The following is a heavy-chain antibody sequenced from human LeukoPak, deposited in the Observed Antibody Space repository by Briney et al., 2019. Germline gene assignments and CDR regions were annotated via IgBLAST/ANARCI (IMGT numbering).Heavy chain of an antibody. J-gene: IGHJ3*01. Sequence: PGESLRLSCAASGFTFSSYAMNWVRQDPGKGLEWVSVISDSGGNTYFADSVKGRFAISRDNSKNTLYLHMTSLRAEDTAVYYCASGTGTTGEDDAFDVWGQGTMVTVSS. D-gene: IGHD1-7*01. CDR2: ISDSGGNT. CDR3: ASGTGTTGEDDAFDV. CDR1: GFTFSSYA. V-gene: IGHV3-23*01.